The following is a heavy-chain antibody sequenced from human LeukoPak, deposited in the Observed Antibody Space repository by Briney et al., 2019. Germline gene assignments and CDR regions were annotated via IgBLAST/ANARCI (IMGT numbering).Heavy chain of an antibody. CDR2: IYPGDSDT. Sequence: GESLKISCKVSGYSFTNYWIGWVRQMPGKGLEWMGIIYPGDSDTRYSPSFQGQVTISVDKTISTAYLPWSSLKASNSAMYYCARRVEGTPLFEYWGQGTLVTVSP. D-gene: IGHD1-26*01. V-gene: IGHV5-51*01. J-gene: IGHJ4*02. CDR3: ARRVEGTPLFEY. CDR1: GYSFTNYW.